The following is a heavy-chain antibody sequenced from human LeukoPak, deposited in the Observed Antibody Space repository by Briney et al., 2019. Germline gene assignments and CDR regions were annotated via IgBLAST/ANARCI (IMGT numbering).Heavy chain of an antibody. CDR1: GFTFSTYE. Sequence: PGGSLRLSCAASGFTFSTYEMNWVRQAPGKGLEWVSYISSIGTTIYYADSVKGRFTISRDNAKNSLYLQMNSLRAEDTAVYYCARALHSSGWYTRPGFDYWGQGTLVTVSS. J-gene: IGHJ4*02. CDR2: ISSIGTTI. V-gene: IGHV3-48*03. CDR3: ARALHSSGWYTRPGFDY. D-gene: IGHD6-19*01.